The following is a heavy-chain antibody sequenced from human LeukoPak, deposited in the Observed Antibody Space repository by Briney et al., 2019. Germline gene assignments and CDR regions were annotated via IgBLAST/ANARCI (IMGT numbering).Heavy chain of an antibody. CDR1: GGSFSGYY. V-gene: IGHV4-34*01. J-gene: IGHJ6*02. CDR2: IYYSGST. Sequence: PSETLSLTCAVYGGSFSGYYWSWIRQPPGKGLEWIGSIYYSGSTYYNPSLKSRVTISVDTSKNQFSLKLSSVTAADTAVYYCARLQGQSNYYYGMDVWGQGTTVTVSS. CDR3: ARLQGQSNYYYGMDV.